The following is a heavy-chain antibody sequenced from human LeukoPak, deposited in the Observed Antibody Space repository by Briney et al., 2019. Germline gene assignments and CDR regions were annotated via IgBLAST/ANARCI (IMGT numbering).Heavy chain of an antibody. CDR1: GYTFTGYY. D-gene: IGHD6-19*01. CDR3: ARAKWLVRFLSY. CDR2: INPNSGGT. J-gene: IGHJ4*02. Sequence: ASVKVSCKASGYTFTGYYMHWVRQVPGQGLEWMGWINPNSGGTNYAQKFQGRVTMTRDTSISTAYMELSGLRSDDTAVYYCARAKWLVRFLSYWGQGTLVTVSS. V-gene: IGHV1-2*02.